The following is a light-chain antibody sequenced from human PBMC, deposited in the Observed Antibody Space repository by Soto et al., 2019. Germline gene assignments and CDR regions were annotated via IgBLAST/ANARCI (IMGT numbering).Light chain of an antibody. Sequence: QSDLTQPASVSGSPGQSITIPCTGSSSDIGGYKYVSWYQQKPGKAPKLIIYEVTNRPSGVSDRFSASKSGNTASLTISGLQSEDEADYYCSSYTTRSNLGVFGGGTKLTVL. CDR3: SSYTTRSNLGV. V-gene: IGLV2-14*01. CDR2: EVT. J-gene: IGLJ3*02. CDR1: SSDIGGYKY.